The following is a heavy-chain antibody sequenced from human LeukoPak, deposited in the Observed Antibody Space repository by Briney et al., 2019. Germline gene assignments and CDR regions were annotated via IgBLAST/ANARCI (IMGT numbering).Heavy chain of an antibody. D-gene: IGHD4-17*01. Sequence: PSETLSLTCAVYGGSFSGYYWSWIRQPPGKGLEWMGEINHSGSTNYNPSLKSRVTISVDTSKNQFSLKLPSVTAADTAVYYCVYGDYGVWFDPWGQGTLVTVSS. J-gene: IGHJ5*02. CDR3: VYGDYGVWFDP. CDR2: INHSGST. V-gene: IGHV4-34*01. CDR1: GGSFSGYY.